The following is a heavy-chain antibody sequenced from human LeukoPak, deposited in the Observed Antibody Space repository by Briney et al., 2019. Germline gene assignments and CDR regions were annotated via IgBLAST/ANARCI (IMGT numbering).Heavy chain of an antibody. V-gene: IGHV3-30*18. Sequence: PGRSLRLSCAASGFLFYNYAMHWVRRAPGKGLEWVAVISYDGSNKYYADSVKGRFTISRDNSKNTLYLQMNSLRAEDTAVYYCAKDLKEMATMVLYYYYGMDVWGQGTTVTVSS. J-gene: IGHJ6*02. D-gene: IGHD5-24*01. CDR1: GFLFYNYA. CDR2: ISYDGSNK. CDR3: AKDLKEMATMVLYYYYGMDV.